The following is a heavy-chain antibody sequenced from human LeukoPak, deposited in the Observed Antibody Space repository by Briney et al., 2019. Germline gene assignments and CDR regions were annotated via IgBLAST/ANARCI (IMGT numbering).Heavy chain of an antibody. CDR1: GYTFTSYD. Sequence: ASVKVSCKAAGYTFTSYDINWVRQATGQGLEWMGWMNPNSGNTGYAQKFQGRVTITRNTSISTAYMELSSLRSEDTAVYYCARAEVGPYYYYYMDVWGKGTTVTVSS. V-gene: IGHV1-8*03. CDR2: MNPNSGNT. D-gene: IGHD1-26*01. J-gene: IGHJ6*03. CDR3: ARAEVGPYYYYYMDV.